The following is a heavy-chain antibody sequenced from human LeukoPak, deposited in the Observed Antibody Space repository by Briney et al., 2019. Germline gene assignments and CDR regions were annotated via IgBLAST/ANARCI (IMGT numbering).Heavy chain of an antibody. D-gene: IGHD2-2*01. CDR1: GFTFSDYY. CDR3: ARGAVPAAGVPTVDYYMDV. Sequence: GGSLRLSCAASGFTFSDYYMSWIRQAPGKGLEWVSYISSSGSTIYYADSVKGRFTISRDNAKNSLYLQMSSLRAEDTAVYYCARGAVPAAGVPTVDYYMDVWGKGTTVTVSS. V-gene: IGHV3-11*04. J-gene: IGHJ6*03. CDR2: ISSSGSTI.